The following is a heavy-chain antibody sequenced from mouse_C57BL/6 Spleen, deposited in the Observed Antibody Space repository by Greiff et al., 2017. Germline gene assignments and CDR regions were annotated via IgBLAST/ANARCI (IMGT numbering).Heavy chain of an antibody. V-gene: IGHV1-7*01. CDR2: INPSSGYT. CDR1: GYTFTSYW. D-gene: IGHD1-1*01. J-gene: IGHJ1*03. CDR3: ARDYGSSYDWYFDV. Sequence: VQLQQSGAELAKPGASVKLSCKASGYTFTSYWMHWVKQRPGQGLEWIGYINPSSGYTKYNQKFKDKATLTAAKSSSTAYMQLSSLTYEDSAVYYCARDYGSSYDWYFDVWGTGTTVTVSS.